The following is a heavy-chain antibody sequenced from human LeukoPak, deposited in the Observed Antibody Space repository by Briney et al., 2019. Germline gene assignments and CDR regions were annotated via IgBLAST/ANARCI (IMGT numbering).Heavy chain of an antibody. CDR2: VSYDGNTK. J-gene: IGHJ4*02. Sequence: GGSLRLSCAASGFTFSNYGMHWVRQAPGKGLEWVAVVSYDGNTKYYADSVKGRFTISRDNSKNTLYLQMNSLRAEDTAVYYCAKRISSWLGNFDYWGQGTLVTVSP. CDR1: GFTFSNYG. V-gene: IGHV3-30*18. CDR3: AKRISSWLGNFDY. D-gene: IGHD6-13*01.